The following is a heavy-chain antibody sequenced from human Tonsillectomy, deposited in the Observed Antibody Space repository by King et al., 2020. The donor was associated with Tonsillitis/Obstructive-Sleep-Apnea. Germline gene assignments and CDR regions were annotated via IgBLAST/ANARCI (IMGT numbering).Heavy chain of an antibody. J-gene: IGHJ5*02. D-gene: IGHD3-10*01. CDR2: IHWDDDT. CDR1: GFSLNTSGEY. Sequence: TLKESGPTLVKPTQTLTLTCTFSGFSLNTSGEYVGWIRQPPGEALEWLALIHWDDDTRYRPSLRSRLTITKDTSKKQVVLTMANMDPVDTATYYCARSQGGFGELGWFDPWGQGTLVTVSS. CDR3: ARSQGGFGELGWFDP. V-gene: IGHV2-5*02.